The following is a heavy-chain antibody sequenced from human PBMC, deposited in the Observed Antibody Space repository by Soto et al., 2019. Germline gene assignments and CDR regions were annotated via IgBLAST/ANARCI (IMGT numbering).Heavy chain of an antibody. CDR1: GFTFSSYW. CDR2: INSDGSST. Sequence: PGGSLRLSCAASGFTFSSYWMHWVRQAPGKGLVWVSRINSDGSSTSYADSVKGRFTISRDNAKNTLYLQMNSLRAEDTAVYYCARAHPYYSGYDWGYFDYWGQGTLVTVSS. V-gene: IGHV3-74*01. CDR3: ARAHPYYSGYDWGYFDY. J-gene: IGHJ4*02. D-gene: IGHD5-12*01.